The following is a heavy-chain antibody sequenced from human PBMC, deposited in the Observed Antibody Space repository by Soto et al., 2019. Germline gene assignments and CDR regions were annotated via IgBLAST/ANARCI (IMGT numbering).Heavy chain of an antibody. CDR1: GGTFSSYA. D-gene: IGHD3-10*01. Sequence: QVQLVQSGTEVKKPGSSVKVSCEASGGTFSSYAITWVRQAPGQGLEWMGGIIPSFRTANYAQKFQGRVTITADESTNTAYMELPSLTSEDTAVYYCAGSGSFSGWYCDSWGQGTLVTVSS. CDR3: AGSGSFSGWYCDS. CDR2: IIPSFRTA. V-gene: IGHV1-69*01. J-gene: IGHJ4*02.